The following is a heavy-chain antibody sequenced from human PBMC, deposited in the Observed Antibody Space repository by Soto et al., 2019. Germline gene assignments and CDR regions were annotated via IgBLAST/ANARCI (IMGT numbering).Heavy chain of an antibody. CDR1: GGSISSSSYY. CDR3: ASPTLGAFDI. D-gene: IGHD3-16*01. J-gene: IGHJ3*02. V-gene: IGHV4-39*01. Sequence: SETLSLTCTVSGGSISSSSYYWVWIRQPPGKGLEWIGSVYYSGSTSYNSSLKSRVTISVDTSKNQFSLRLSSVTAADTAVYYCASPTLGAFDIWGQGTMVTVSS. CDR2: VYYSGST.